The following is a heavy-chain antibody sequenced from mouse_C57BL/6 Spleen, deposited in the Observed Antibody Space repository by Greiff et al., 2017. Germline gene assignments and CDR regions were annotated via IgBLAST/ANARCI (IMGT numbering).Heavy chain of an antibody. CDR1: GYTFTSYW. V-gene: IGHV1-69*01. CDR3: ARREGLYFDY. CDR2: IDPSDNYT. D-gene: IGHD3-3*01. J-gene: IGHJ2*01. Sequence: VQLQQPGAELVLPGASVKLSCKASGYTFTSYWMHWVQQRPGQGLEWIGDIDPSDNYTNYNQKFKGKSTLTVDKSSSTAYMQLSSLTSEDSAVYYCARREGLYFDYWGQGTTLTVSS.